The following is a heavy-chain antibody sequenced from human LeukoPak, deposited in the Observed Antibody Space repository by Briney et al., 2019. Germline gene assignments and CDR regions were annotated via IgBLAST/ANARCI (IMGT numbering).Heavy chain of an antibody. CDR2: INPSGGST. CDR1: RYTFTSDY. D-gene: IGHD3/OR15-3a*01. Sequence: ASVKASSKASRYTFTSDYMHWVRQAPEQGLEWMGIINPSGGSTSYAQKFQGRVTMTRDMSTSTVYMELTSLRSEDTAVYYCARVEDRIFGLVIPLYFDSWGQGTLVAVSS. V-gene: IGHV1-46*01. J-gene: IGHJ4*02. CDR3: ARVEDRIFGLVIPLYFDS.